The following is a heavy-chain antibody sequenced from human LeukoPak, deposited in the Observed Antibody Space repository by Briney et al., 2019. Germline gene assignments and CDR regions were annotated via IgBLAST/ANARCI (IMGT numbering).Heavy chain of an antibody. CDR1: GFTFSSYG. J-gene: IGHJ3*02. CDR3: ARDPSPYYDILTGYLMGAFDI. CDR2: IWYDGSNK. D-gene: IGHD3-9*01. V-gene: IGHV3-33*01. Sequence: GGSLGLSCAASGFTFSSYGMHWVRQAPGKGLEWVAVIWYDGSNKYYADSVKGRFTISRDNSKNTLYLQMNSLRAEDTAVYYCARDPSPYYDILTGYLMGAFDIWGQGTMVTVSS.